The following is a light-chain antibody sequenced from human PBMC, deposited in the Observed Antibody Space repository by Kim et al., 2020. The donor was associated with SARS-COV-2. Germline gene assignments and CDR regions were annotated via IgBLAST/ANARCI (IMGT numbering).Light chain of an antibody. J-gene: IGLJ3*02. CDR3: LFTYGGGRV. CDR2: DTG. V-gene: IGLV7-46*01. CDR1: TGAVTRGHY. Sequence: PGGTVTVPCGSTTGAVTRGHYPYWFQQKPGQVPKTLIYDTGNKHSWTPARFSGSLLGGKAALTLSGAQPEDEAEYYCLFTYGGGRVFGGGTKLTVL.